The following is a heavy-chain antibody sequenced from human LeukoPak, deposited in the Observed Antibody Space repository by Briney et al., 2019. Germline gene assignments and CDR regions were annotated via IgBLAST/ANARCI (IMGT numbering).Heavy chain of an antibody. D-gene: IGHD4-17*01. V-gene: IGHV3-74*01. J-gene: IGHJ4*02. CDR1: GFTFSSYW. Sequence: GGSLRLSCAASGFTFSSYWMHWVRQAPGKGLVWVSRINSDGSSTSYADSVKGRFTISRDNSKNTLYLQMNSLRAEDTAVYYCARRGESTNYGDYRFDSWGQGTLVTVSS. CDR2: INSDGSST. CDR3: ARRGESTNYGDYRFDS.